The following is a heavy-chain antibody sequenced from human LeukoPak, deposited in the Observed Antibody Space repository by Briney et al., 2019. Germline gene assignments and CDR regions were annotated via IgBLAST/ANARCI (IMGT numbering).Heavy chain of an antibody. D-gene: IGHD3-3*01. V-gene: IGHV3-23*01. Sequence: GGSLRLSCAASGFTFSNYAMSWVRQAPGKGLEWVSAISGSGGSTYYADSVKGRFTISRDNSKNTLCLQMNSLRAEDTAVYYCAKERFVEWFLPGDWGRGTLVTVSS. CDR3: AKERFVEWFLPGD. CDR1: GFTFSNYA. J-gene: IGHJ4*02. CDR2: ISGSGGST.